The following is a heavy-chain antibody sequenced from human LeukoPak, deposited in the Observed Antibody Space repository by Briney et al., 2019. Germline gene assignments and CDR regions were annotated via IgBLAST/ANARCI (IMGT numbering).Heavy chain of an antibody. V-gene: IGHV3-7*01. CDR1: GFTFSSYW. J-gene: IGHJ6*02. CDR3: ARENRYGSGSSYYGMDV. CDR2: IKQDGSEK. D-gene: IGHD3-10*01. Sequence: GGSLRLSCAASGFTFSSYWMSWVRQAPGKGLEWVANIKQDGSEKYYVDSVKGRFTISRDNAKNSLYLQMNSLRAEDTAVYYCARENRYGSGSSYYGMDVWGQGTTVTVSS.